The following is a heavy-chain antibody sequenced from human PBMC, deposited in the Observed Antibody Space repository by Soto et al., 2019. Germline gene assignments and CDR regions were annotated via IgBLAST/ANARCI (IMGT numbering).Heavy chain of an antibody. CDR2: IYSGGDT. Sequence: EVQLVESGGGLVQPGGSLRLSCAASGFTVSSSYINWVRQAPGKGLEWVSVIYSGGDTYYADSVKGRFTISRDNSKNTLFFQMNSLRAEDTAVYYCARDLPYMSAFDIWGQGTMVTVSS. V-gene: IGHV3-66*01. D-gene: IGHD1-20*01. CDR3: ARDLPYMSAFDI. CDR1: GFTVSSSY. J-gene: IGHJ3*02.